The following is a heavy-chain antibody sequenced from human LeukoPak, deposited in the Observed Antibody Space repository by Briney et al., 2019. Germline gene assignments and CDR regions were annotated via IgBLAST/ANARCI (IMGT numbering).Heavy chain of an antibody. D-gene: IGHD1/OR15-1a*01. J-gene: IGHJ4*02. Sequence: GGSLRLSCAASGFTLSDYTMNWVRQTPGKGLEWVSSISRSSSYIYYADSVKGRFTIPRDNANNSLYLHRDNLRAEDTAVYYCARDGARTYYFENCGEGTQVTVSS. V-gene: IGHV3-21*01. CDR1: GFTLSDYT. CDR3: ARDGARTYYFEN. CDR2: ISRSSSYI.